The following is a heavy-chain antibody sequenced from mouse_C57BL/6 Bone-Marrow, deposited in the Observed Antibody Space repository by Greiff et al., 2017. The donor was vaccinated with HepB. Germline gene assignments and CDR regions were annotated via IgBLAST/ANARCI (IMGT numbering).Heavy chain of an antibody. V-gene: IGHV1-81*01. CDR2: IYPRSGNT. CDR3: ARRPYDGYFHFDY. D-gene: IGHD2-3*01. CDR1: GYTFTSYG. J-gene: IGHJ2*01. Sequence: VKLQESGAELARPGASVKLSCKASGYTFTSYGISWVKQRTGQGLEWIGEIYPRSGNTYYNEKFKGKATLTADKSSSTAYMELRSLTSEDSAVYFCARRPYDGYFHFDYWGQGTTLTVSS.